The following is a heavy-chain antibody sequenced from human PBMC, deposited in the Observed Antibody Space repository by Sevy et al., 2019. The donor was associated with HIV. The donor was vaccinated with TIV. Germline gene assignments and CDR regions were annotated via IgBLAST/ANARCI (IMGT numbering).Heavy chain of an antibody. Sequence: GGSLRLSCAASGFTFNNYAMSWVRQAPGKGLEGKGLEWVSTISGGGGGTYYADSVRGRFTISRDTSDNTLFLQMDSLRTEDTAVYYCARGGDTLIVGVPHFDFWGLGALVTVSS. D-gene: IGHD1-26*01. CDR2: ISGGGGGT. CDR3: ARGGDTLIVGVPHFDF. CDR1: GFTFNNYA. J-gene: IGHJ4*02. V-gene: IGHV3-23*01.